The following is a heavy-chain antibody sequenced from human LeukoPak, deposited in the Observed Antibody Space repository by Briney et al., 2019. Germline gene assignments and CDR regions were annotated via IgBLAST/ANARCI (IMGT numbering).Heavy chain of an antibody. CDR3: ARVAYSSSSSNY. D-gene: IGHD6-6*01. CDR1: GGSISSSSYY. J-gene: IGHJ4*02. CDR2: IYYSGST. Sequence: PSETLSLTCTVSGGSISSSSYYWGWIRQPPGKGLEWIGSIYYSGSTYYNPSLKSRVTISVDTSKNQFSLKLSSVTAADTAVYYCARVAYSSSSSNYWGQGTLVTVSS. V-gene: IGHV4-39*07.